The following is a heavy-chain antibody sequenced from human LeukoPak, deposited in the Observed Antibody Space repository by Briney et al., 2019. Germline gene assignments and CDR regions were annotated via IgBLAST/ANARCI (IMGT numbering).Heavy chain of an antibody. D-gene: IGHD6-19*01. V-gene: IGHV3-49*04. CDR3: TRVGSSGWYYFDY. Sequence: GGSLRLSCTASGFTFGDYAMSWVRQAPGKGLEWVGFIRSKAYGGTTEYAASVKGRFTISRDDSKSIAYLQMNSLKTEDTAVYYCTRVGSSGWYYFDYWGQGTLVTVSS. CDR2: IRSKAYGGTT. J-gene: IGHJ4*02. CDR1: GFTFGDYA.